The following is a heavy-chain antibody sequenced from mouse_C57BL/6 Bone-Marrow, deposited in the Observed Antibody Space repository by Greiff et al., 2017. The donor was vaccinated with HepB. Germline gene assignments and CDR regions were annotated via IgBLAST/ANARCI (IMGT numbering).Heavy chain of an antibody. Sequence: DVKLVESGGDLVKPGGSLKLSCAASGFTFSSYGMSWVRQTPDKRLEWVATISSGGSYTYYPDSVKGRFTISRDNAKNTLYLQMSSLKSEDTAMYYCARPPFAYWGQGTRVTVSA. CDR1: GFTFSSYG. CDR3: ARPPFAY. V-gene: IGHV5-6*02. CDR2: ISSGGSYT. J-gene: IGHJ3*01.